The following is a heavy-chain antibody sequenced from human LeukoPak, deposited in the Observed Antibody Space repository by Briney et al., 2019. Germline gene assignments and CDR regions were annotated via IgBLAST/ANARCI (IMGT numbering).Heavy chain of an antibody. Sequence: GASVKLSCKDSGRTFSSYAISWVRQAPGQGLEWMGGIIPIFGTANYAQKFQGRVTITADESTSTAYMELSSMRSEDTAVYYCARIAAAGSYYFDYWGQGTLVTVSS. CDR3: ARIAAAGSYYFDY. J-gene: IGHJ4*02. CDR2: IIPIFGTA. CDR1: GRTFSSYA. V-gene: IGHV1-69*01. D-gene: IGHD6-13*01.